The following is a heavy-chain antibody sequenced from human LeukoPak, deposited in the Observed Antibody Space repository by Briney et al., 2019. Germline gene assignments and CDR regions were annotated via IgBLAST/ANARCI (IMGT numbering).Heavy chain of an antibody. J-gene: IGHJ4*02. CDR1: GGSINNYY. D-gene: IGHD3-22*01. V-gene: IGHV4-59*01. CDR3: ARVRYYYDSSGYYYGYYFDY. Sequence: SETLSLTCTVSGGSINNYYWGWIRQPPGRGLEWIGYIYDAGNTKYDPSLESRVTMAVDTSKNQFSLMLNSVTAADTAVYYCARVRYYYDSSGYYYGYYFDYWGQGTLVTVSS. CDR2: IYDAGNT.